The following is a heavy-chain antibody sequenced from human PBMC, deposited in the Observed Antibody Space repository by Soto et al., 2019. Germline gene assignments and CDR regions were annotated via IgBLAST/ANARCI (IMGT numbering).Heavy chain of an antibody. J-gene: IGHJ4*02. CDR1: GGHISSSNW. Sequence: QVQLQESGPGLVKPSGTLSLTCAVSGGHISSSNWWSWVRQPPGKGLEWIGEIYHSGSTNYNPSLKSRVTISVDKSKNQFSRKLSSVTAADTAVYYCARFHYCSGSVPYYFDYWGQGTLVTVSS. CDR2: IYHSGST. D-gene: IGHD3-10*01. V-gene: IGHV4-4*02. CDR3: ARFHYCSGSVPYYFDY.